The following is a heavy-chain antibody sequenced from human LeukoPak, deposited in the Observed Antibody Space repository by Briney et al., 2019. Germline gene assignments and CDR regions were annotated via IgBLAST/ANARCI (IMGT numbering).Heavy chain of an antibody. CDR2: IYYSGST. Sequence: SETLSLTCTVSGGSISSYYWSWIRQPPGKGLEWIGYIYYSGSTNYNPSLKSRVTISVDTSKNQFSLKLSSVTAADTAVYYCARAGREWLRFAYYYYYGMDVWGQGTTVTVSS. CDR3: ARAGREWLRFAYYYYYGMDV. D-gene: IGHD5-12*01. J-gene: IGHJ6*02. V-gene: IGHV4-59*01. CDR1: GGSISSYY.